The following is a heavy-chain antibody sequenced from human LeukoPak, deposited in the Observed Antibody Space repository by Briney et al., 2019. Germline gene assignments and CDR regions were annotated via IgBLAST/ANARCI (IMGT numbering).Heavy chain of an antibody. CDR1: GYTVTSYD. Sequence: GASVKVSCKASGYTVTSYDINWVRQATGQGLEWMGWMNPNSGNTGYAQKFQGRVTMTRNTSISTAYMELSSLRSEDTAVYYCARVVFAGSYTLYYYYGMDVWGQGTTVTVSS. CDR2: MNPNSGNT. CDR3: ARVVFAGSYTLYYYYGMDV. D-gene: IGHD3-10*01. V-gene: IGHV1-8*01. J-gene: IGHJ6*02.